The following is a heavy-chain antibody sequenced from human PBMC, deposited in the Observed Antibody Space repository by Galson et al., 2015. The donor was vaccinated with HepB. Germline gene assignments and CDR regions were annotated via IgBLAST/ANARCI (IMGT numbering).Heavy chain of an antibody. D-gene: IGHD5-12*01. CDR3: ARDFVSYSGVFDY. CDR1: GFTFSDYY. J-gene: IGHJ4*02. V-gene: IGHV3-11*06. Sequence: SLRLSCAASGFTFSDYYMSWIRQAPGKGLEWVSYISVSSGFTKYADSVVGRFTISRDNAKNSLYLQMNSLRAEDTAVYYCARDFVSYSGVFDYWGQGILVTVSS. CDR2: ISVSSGFT.